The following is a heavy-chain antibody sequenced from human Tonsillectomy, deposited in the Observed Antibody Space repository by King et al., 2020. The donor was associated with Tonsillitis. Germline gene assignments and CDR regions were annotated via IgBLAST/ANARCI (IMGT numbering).Heavy chain of an antibody. CDR3: ARDGTRGVVIRLFDY. CDR2: INHSGST. J-gene: IGHJ4*02. D-gene: IGHD3-3*01. V-gene: IGHV4-34*01. Sequence: VQLQQWGAGLLKPSETLSLTCAVYGGSFSGYYWSWIRQPPGKGLEWIGEINHSGSTNYNPSLKSRVTITVDTSKNQFSLKLSSVTAADTAVYYCARDGTRGVVIRLFDYWGQGTLVTVSS. CDR1: GGSFSGYY.